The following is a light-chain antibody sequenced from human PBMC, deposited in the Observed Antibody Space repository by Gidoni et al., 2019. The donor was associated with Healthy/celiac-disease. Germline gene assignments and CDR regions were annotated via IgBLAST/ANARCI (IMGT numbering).Light chain of an antibody. CDR1: QDISNY. V-gene: IGKV1-33*01. CDR3: QQYDKPPIT. J-gene: IGKJ5*01. Sequence: LQITPSPSSLSASVGDRVTITCQASQDISNYLNWNQQTPGKAPKLLIYDASNLETGVASRFSGSGSGKDFTFTISSLQPEDVATYYWQQYDKPPITFXXXTRLEIK. CDR2: DAS.